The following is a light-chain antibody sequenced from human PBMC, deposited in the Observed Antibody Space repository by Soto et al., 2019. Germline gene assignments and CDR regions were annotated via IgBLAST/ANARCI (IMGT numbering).Light chain of an antibody. CDR2: GAS. CDR1: QSLSSSY. Sequence: EIVLTQSPSALSLSPGERATLSCRASQSLSSSYLAWYQQKPGQSPRLLIYGASSRATGVPDRFSGSGSGTDFTRTISRLEPEDFAVYYCQQYGLSPPFSFGPGTKLHIK. J-gene: IGKJ3*01. V-gene: IGKV3-20*01. CDR3: QQYGLSPPFS.